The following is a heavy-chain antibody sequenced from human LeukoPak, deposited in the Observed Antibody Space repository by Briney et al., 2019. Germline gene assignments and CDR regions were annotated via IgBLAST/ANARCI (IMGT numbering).Heavy chain of an antibody. CDR1: GGSISSSSYY. CDR3: ASSIQYSGSYEWEGY. D-gene: IGHD6-13*01. J-gene: IGHJ4*02. CDR2: IYYSGST. V-gene: IGHV4-39*07. Sequence: SETLSVTCTVSGGSISSSSYYWGWIRQPPGKGLEWIGSIYYSGSTYYNPSLKSRVTISVDTSKNQFSLKLSSVTAADTAVYYCASSIQYSGSYEWEGYWGQGTLVTVSS.